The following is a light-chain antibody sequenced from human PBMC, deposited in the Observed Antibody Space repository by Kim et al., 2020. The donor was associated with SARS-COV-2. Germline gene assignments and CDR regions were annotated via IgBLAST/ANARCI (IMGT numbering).Light chain of an antibody. V-gene: IGLV2-11*01. CDR2: DVS. CDR3: CSYAGSYTFEV. J-gene: IGLJ3*02. CDR1: SSDVGGYNY. Sequence: QSALTQPRSESGSPGQSVTISCTGTSSDVGGYNYVSWYQQHPGKAPKLMIYDVSKRPSGVPDRFSGSKSGNTASLTISGLQAEDEADYYCCSYAGSYTFEVFGGGTQLTVL.